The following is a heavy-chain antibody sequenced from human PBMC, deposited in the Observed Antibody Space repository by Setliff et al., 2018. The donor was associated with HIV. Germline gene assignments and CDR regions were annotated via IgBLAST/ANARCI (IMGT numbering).Heavy chain of an antibody. CDR1: GDTFRNYA. Sequence: SVKVSCKVSGDTFRNYALNWVRQAPGQGLEWMGGIIPPVGAAVYAQNFQGRVTITADESTSTAYMELSSLRSDDTAMYYCATDPGYSSTWYSESFQHWGQGTVVTVSS. CDR2: IIPPVGAA. CDR3: ATDPGYSSTWYSESFQH. V-gene: IGHV1-69*13. J-gene: IGHJ1*01. D-gene: IGHD6-13*01.